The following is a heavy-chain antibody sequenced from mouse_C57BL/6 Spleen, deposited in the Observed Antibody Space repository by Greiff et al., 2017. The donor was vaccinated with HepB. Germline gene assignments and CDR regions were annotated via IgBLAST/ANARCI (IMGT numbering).Heavy chain of an antibody. CDR2: IYPSDSET. D-gene: IGHD4-1*01. Sequence: QVQLQQPGAELVRPGSSVKLSCKASGYTFTSYWMDWVKQRPGQGLEWIGNIYPSDSETHYNQKFKDKATLTVDKSSSTAYMQLSSRTSEGAAVYYCASLRTGTRGWYFDVWGTGTTVTVSS. J-gene: IGHJ1*03. V-gene: IGHV1-61*01. CDR3: ASLRTGTRGWYFDV. CDR1: GYTFTSYW.